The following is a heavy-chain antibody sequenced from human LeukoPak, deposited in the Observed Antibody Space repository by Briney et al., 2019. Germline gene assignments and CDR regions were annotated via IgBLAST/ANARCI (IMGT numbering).Heavy chain of an antibody. J-gene: IGHJ4*02. CDR3: AKSRYRVAAAGADFDY. CDR1: GFTFSSNA. V-gene: IGHV3-23*01. Sequence: SGGSLTLSCAASGFTFSSNAMSWVRQAPGKGLEWVSAMSGSGESTSYADSVKGRFTISRDNSKNTLYLQVNSLRAEDTAVYYCAKSRYRVAAAGADFDYWGQGTLVTVSS. CDR2: MSGSGEST. D-gene: IGHD6-13*01.